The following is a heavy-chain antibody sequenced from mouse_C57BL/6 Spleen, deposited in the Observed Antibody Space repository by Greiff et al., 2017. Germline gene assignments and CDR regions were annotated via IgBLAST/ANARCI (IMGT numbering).Heavy chain of an antibody. CDR1: GYTFTSYW. CDR3: ARYDGYQGYFDV. D-gene: IGHD2-3*01. J-gene: IGHJ1*03. CDR2: IDPSDSET. V-gene: IGHV1-52*01. Sequence: QVQLQQPGAELVRPGSSVKLSCKASGYTFTSYWMHWVKQRPIQGLEWIGNIDPSDSETHYNQKFKDKATLTVDKSSITAYMQLSSLTSEDSAVYYCARYDGYQGYFDVWGTGTTVTVSS.